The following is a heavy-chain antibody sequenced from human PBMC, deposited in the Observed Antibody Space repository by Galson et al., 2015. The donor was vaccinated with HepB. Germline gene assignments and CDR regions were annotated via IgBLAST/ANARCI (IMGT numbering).Heavy chain of an antibody. CDR1: GYTLTELS. J-gene: IGHJ3*02. Sequence: SVKVSCKVSGYTLTELSMHWVRQAPGKGLEWMGGFDPEDGETIYAQKFQGRVTMTEDTSTDTAYMELSSLTSEDTAVYYCAAPTGYSGGWSRRHAFDIWGQGTMVTVSS. CDR3: AAPTGYSGGWSRRHAFDI. V-gene: IGHV1-24*01. CDR2: FDPEDGET. D-gene: IGHD6-19*01.